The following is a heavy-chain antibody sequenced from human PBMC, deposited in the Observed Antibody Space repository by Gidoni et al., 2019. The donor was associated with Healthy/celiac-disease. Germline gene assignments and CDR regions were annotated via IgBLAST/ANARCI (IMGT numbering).Heavy chain of an antibody. J-gene: IGHJ4*02. CDR3: ARGRRAARGGYYFDY. Sequence: QVQLQPWGAGLFKPSETLSLTCAVYGGSFSGSYWTWIRQPPGKGREWIEEINHSGSTNYNPSLKSRVTISVDTSKNQFSLKLSSVTAADTAVYYCARGRRAARGGYYFDYWGQGTLVTVSS. V-gene: IGHV4-34*01. CDR1: GGSFSGSY. D-gene: IGHD6-6*01. CDR2: INHSGST.